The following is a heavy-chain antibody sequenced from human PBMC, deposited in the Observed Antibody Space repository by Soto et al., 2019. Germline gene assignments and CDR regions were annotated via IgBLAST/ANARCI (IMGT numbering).Heavy chain of an antibody. CDR3: AIYDSSGSRGFQH. Sequence: SETLSLTCVTGGGSISSGGYYWSWIRQHPGKGLEWIGYIYYSGSTYYNPSLKSRVTISVDTSKNQFSLKLSSVTAADTAVYYCAIYDSSGSRGFQHWGQGTLVTVSS. D-gene: IGHD3-22*01. J-gene: IGHJ1*01. CDR2: IYYSGST. V-gene: IGHV4-31*02. CDR1: GGSISSGGYY.